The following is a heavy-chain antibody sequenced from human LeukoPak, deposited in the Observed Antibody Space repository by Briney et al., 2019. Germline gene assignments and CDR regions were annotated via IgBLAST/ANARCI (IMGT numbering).Heavy chain of an antibody. CDR1: GFTFSSYA. J-gene: IGHJ4*02. CDR3: ARDLGGYDY. CDR2: ISSNGGST. Sequence: GGSLRLSCAASGFTFSSYAMHWVRQAPGKGLEYVSAISSNGGSTYYANSVKGRFTISRDNSKNTLYLQMGSLRAGDMAVYYCARDLGGYDYWGQGTLVTVSS. D-gene: IGHD1-26*01. V-gene: IGHV3-64*01.